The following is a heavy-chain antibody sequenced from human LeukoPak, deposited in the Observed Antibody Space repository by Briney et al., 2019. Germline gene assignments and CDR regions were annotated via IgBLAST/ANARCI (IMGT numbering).Heavy chain of an antibody. J-gene: IGHJ4*02. CDR2: VYGGGGA. V-gene: IGHV4-4*07. CDR3: ARDPGEYSFGYNFDY. Sequence: SETLSLTCTVSGGSTSSYYWSWIRQPAGKGLEWIGRVYGGGGASYNPSLKSRVTMSVDTSNNQFSLKLSSVTAADTAVYYCARDPGEYSFGYNFDYWGQGTLVTVSS. CDR1: GGSTSSYY. D-gene: IGHD5-18*01.